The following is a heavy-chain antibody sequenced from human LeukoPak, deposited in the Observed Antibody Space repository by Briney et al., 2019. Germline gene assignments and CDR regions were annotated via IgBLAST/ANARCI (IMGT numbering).Heavy chain of an antibody. V-gene: IGHV3-30*02. Sequence: GGSLRLSCAASGFSFSSFGMHWVRQAPGKGLEWVAFIRDDGNIKHYADSVKGRFTISRDNSKNTLYLQVNSLRVEDTAVYYCAKVDAYWGQGTLVTVSS. D-gene: IGHD3/OR15-3a*01. CDR3: AKVDAY. CDR2: IRDDGNIK. CDR1: GFSFSSFG. J-gene: IGHJ4*02.